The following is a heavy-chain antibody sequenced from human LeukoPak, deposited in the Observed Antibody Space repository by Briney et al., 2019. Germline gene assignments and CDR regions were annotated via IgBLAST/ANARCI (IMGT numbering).Heavy chain of an antibody. CDR1: GYSINSGYD. CDR2: TSHSGST. D-gene: IGHD2-21*01. V-gene: IGHV4-38-2*01. Sequence: KPSETLSLTCAVSGYSINSGYDWGWVRQPPGKGLEWIGSTSHSGSTRYTPSLKSRVTISVDTSKNQFSLKLNSVTAADTAVYYCARVASPQIYMDVWGKGTTVTVSS. CDR3: ARVASPQIYMDV. J-gene: IGHJ6*03.